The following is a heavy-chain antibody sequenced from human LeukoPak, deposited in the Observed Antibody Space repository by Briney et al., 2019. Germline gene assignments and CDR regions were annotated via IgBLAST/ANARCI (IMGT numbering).Heavy chain of an antibody. V-gene: IGHV1-18*01. CDR1: GYTFTSYG. J-gene: IGHJ4*02. D-gene: IGHD3-10*01. CDR3: ARDVEWFGELSLPDY. CDR2: ISVYNGNT. Sequence: AASVKVSCKASGYTFTSYGINWVRQAPGQGLEWMGWISVYNGNTNYAQKLQGRVIMTTDTSTSTAYMELRSLRSDDTAVYYCARDVEWFGELSLPDYWGQGTLVTVSP.